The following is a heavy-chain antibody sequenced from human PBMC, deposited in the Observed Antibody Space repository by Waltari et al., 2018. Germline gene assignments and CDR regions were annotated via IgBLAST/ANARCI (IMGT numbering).Heavy chain of an antibody. Sequence: EVQLVESGGGLVQPGGSLRLSCAASGFTFSSYSMNWVRQAPGKGLEWVSYISSSSSTIDYADSVKGRFTISRDNAKNSLYLQMNSLRAEDTAVYYCARDLTVTTPYIDYWGQGTLVTVSS. CDR3: ARDLTVTTPYIDY. D-gene: IGHD4-4*01. CDR2: ISSSSSTI. J-gene: IGHJ4*02. CDR1: GFTFSSYS. V-gene: IGHV3-48*01.